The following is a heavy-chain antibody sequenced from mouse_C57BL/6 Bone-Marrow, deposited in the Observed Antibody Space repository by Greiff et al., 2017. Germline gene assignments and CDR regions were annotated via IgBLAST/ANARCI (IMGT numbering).Heavy chain of an antibody. J-gene: IGHJ1*03. V-gene: IGHV1-5*01. CDR3: TRQNGYDD. CDR2: IYPGNSDT. Sequence: VQLKESGTVLARPGASVKMSCKTSGYTFTSYWMHWVKQRPGQGLEWIGAIYPGNSDTSYNQKFKGKAKLTAVTSASTAYMELSSLTKEDSAVYYCTRQNGYDDWGTGTTVTVSS. D-gene: IGHD2-2*01. CDR1: GYTFTSYW.